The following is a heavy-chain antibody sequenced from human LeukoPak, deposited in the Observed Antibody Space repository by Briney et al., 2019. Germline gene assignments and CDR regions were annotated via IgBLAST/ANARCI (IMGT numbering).Heavy chain of an antibody. D-gene: IGHD6-13*01. CDR2: INHSGST. CDR1: GGSFSGYY. Sequence: SETLSLTCAVYGGSFSGYYWSWIRQPPGKGLEWIGEINHSGSTNYNPSLKSRVTISVDTSKNQFSLKLSSVTAADTAVYYCARRYSSSWYRSSWFDPWGQGTLVTVSS. J-gene: IGHJ5*02. CDR3: ARRYSSSWYRSSWFDP. V-gene: IGHV4-34*01.